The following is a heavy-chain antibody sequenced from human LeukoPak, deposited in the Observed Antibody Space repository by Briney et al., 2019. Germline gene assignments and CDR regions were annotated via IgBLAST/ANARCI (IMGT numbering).Heavy chain of an antibody. CDR2: IRYDGSNK. V-gene: IGHV3-33*06. J-gene: IGHJ4*02. CDR3: AKDSIAAAGTAAKDY. CDR1: GFTFSSYG. Sequence: PGRSLRLSCAASGFTFSSYGMHWVRQAPGKGLEWVAVIRYDGSNKYYADSVKGRFTISRDNSKNTLYLQMNSLRAEDTAVYYCAKDSIAAAGTAAKDYWGQGTLVTVSS. D-gene: IGHD6-13*01.